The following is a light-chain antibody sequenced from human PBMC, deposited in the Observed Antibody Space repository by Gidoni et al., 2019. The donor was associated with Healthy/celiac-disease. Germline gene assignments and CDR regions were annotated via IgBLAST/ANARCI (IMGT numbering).Light chain of an antibody. CDR1: QSISSY. J-gene: IGKJ4*01. V-gene: IGKV1-39*01. Sequence: IQMTQSPSSLFASVGDRVTITCLASQSISSYVKWYQQKPVKATKLLIYAASSVQSGVPSRFSGSGSGTDFTLTISSLQPEDFATYYWQQSYSTPLTFGGGTKVEIK. CDR2: AAS. CDR3: QQSYSTPLT.